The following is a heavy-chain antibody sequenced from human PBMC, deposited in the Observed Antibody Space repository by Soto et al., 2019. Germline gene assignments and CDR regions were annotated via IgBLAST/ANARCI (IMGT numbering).Heavy chain of an antibody. CDR1: GFTSSSYW. V-gene: IGHV3-74*01. CDR3: ARDTYYYDSSDHFSADAFDI. J-gene: IGHJ3*02. CDR2: ISNDGSST. Sequence: EVQLVESGGCLVQPGGSLRLSCAASGFTSSSYWIHWVRQAPGKGLVWVSRISNDGSSTNYADSVKGRFTISRDNAKNTVYLQMNSLRAEDTAVYYCARDTYYYDSSDHFSADAFDIWGQGTMVTVSS. D-gene: IGHD3-22*01.